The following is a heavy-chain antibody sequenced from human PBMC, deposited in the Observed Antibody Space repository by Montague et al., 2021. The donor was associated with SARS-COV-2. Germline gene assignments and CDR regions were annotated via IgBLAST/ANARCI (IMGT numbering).Heavy chain of an antibody. Sequence: ETLSLTCTVSGGSISSSSYYWAWIRQPPGKGLEWIGSIYHSGSTFYNPSLKSRVSMSVDTSKNQFSLKLSPVTAADTATYYCARVKWELSVGNVFDIWGQGTMVTVSS. J-gene: IGHJ3*02. V-gene: IGHV4-39*01. D-gene: IGHD1-26*01. CDR2: IYHSGST. CDR1: GGSISSSSYY. CDR3: ARVKWELSVGNVFDI.